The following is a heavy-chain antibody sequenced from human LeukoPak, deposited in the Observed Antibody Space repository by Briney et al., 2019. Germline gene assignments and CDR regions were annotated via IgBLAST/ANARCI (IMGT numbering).Heavy chain of an antibody. Sequence: SETLSLTCAVYGGSFSGYYWSWIRQPPGKWLEWIGEINHSGSTNYNPSLKSRVTISVDTSKNQFSLKLSSVTAADTAVYYCARDARHYDYVWGSYSHFDYWGQGTLVTVSS. D-gene: IGHD3-16*01. V-gene: IGHV4-34*01. CDR2: INHSGST. CDR1: GGSFSGYY. J-gene: IGHJ4*02. CDR3: ARDARHYDYVWGSYSHFDY.